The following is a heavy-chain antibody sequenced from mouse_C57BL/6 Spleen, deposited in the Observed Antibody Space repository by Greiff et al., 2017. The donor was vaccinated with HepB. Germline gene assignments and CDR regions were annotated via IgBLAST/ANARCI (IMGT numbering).Heavy chain of an antibody. D-gene: IGHD4-1*01. CDR2: IYPGDGDT. CDR3: ARWEDVDYFDY. CDR1: GYAFSSSW. J-gene: IGHJ2*01. Sequence: QVQLQQSGPELVKPGASVKISCKASGYAFSSSWMNWVKQRPGKGLEWIGRIYPGDGDTNYNGKFKGKATLTADKSSSTAYMQLSSLTSEDSAVYFCARWEDVDYFDYWGQGTTLTVSS. V-gene: IGHV1-82*01.